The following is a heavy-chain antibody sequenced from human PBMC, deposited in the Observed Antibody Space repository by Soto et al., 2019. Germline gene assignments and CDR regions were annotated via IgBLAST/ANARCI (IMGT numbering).Heavy chain of an antibody. J-gene: IGHJ6*02. Sequence: EVQLVESGGGLVQPGGSLRLSCAASELTLYNYWMHWVRQAPGKGLVWVSRVNSDGSTTNYADSVKGRFTISRDNARSMVILQMNAVGVEDTAVYYCARGLRGYYGIHFWGQGTTVTVSS. CDR1: ELTLYNYW. CDR2: VNSDGSTT. D-gene: IGHD3-10*01. CDR3: ARGLRGYYGIHF. V-gene: IGHV3-74*01.